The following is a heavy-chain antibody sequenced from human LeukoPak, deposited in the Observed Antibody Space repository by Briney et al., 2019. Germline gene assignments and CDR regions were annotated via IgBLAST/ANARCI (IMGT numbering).Heavy chain of an antibody. J-gene: IGHJ3*02. V-gene: IGHV4-39*01. CDR1: GGSISTGSYY. CDR2: IYYGGST. Sequence: SETLSLTCTVSGGSISTGSYYWGWFRQPPGKGLEWIGSIYYGGSTYYNPSLKSRVTISADTSKNQFSLRLSSVTAADTAVYYCARRRTTSDAFDIWGQGTMVTVSS. D-gene: IGHD1-26*01. CDR3: ARRRTTSDAFDI.